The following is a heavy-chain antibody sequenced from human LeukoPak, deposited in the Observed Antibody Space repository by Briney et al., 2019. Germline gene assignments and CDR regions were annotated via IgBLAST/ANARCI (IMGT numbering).Heavy chain of an antibody. CDR3: ARDYESRDGYNSFDY. V-gene: IGHV3-66*01. CDR2: IYRGVST. D-gene: IGHD5-24*01. CDR1: ASTVSSIY. J-gene: IGHJ4*02. Sequence: GRCMRLASALSASTVSSIYMRWDRQVQGKVREWDSVIYRGVSTYFADSLRGRLTFPGEHSKNTLYIKMNSLRAEETAVYYCARDYESRDGYNSFDYWGQGTLVTVSS.